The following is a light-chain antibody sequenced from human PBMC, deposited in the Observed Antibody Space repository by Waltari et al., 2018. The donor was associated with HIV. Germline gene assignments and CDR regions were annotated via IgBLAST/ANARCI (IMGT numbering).Light chain of an antibody. Sequence: QSALTQPASVSGSPGQSITISCTGTSSDIRSYNSVSWYQQHPGKAPKLVIYEVSNRPSGFSNRFSGSKSGNTASLTISGLQAEDEADYYCSSYISNITWVFGGGTKVTVL. CDR2: EVS. J-gene: IGLJ2*01. CDR1: SSDIRSYNS. CDR3: SSYISNITWV. V-gene: IGLV2-14*01.